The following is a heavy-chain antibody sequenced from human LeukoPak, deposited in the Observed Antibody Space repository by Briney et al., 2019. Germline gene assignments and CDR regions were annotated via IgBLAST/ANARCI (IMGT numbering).Heavy chain of an antibody. CDR2: IIPIFGTA. V-gene: IGHV1-69*05. J-gene: IGHJ4*02. D-gene: IGHD1-26*01. CDR1: GGTFSSYA. Sequence: SVKVSCKASGGTFSSYAISWVRQAPGQGLEWMGGIIPIFGTANYAQKFQGRVTITTDESTSTAYMELSSLRSEDTAVYYCARDRGSGSSDFDYWGQGTLVTVSS. CDR3: ARDRGSGSSDFDY.